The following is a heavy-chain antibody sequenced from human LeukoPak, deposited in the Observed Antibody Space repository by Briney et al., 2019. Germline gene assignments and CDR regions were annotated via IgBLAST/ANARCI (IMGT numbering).Heavy chain of an antibody. V-gene: IGHV3-7*01. CDR1: GFSFDSYW. Sequence: GGSLRLSCVASGFSFDSYWMNWVRQAPGRGLEWVANINHDATEKYYVDSVKGRFTISRANAKKSLYLQMNRLRADDTAVYHCARVRSAAAGPLDYWGQGTLVTVSS. CDR2: INHDATEK. J-gene: IGHJ4*02. D-gene: IGHD6-13*01. CDR3: ARVRSAAAGPLDY.